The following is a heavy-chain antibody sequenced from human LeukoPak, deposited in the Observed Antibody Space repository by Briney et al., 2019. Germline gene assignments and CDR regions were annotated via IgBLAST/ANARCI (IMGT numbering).Heavy chain of an antibody. CDR3: ASEGLRYCSSTSCYEFDY. CDR2: IYYSGST. D-gene: IGHD2-2*01. V-gene: IGHV4-39*01. Sequence: PSETLSLTCTVSGGSISSSYYYWGWIRQPPGKGLEWIGSIYYSGSTYYNPSLKSRVTISVDTSKNQFSLKLSSVTAADTAVYYCASEGLRYCSSTSCYEFDYWGQGTLVTVSS. CDR1: GGSISSSYYY. J-gene: IGHJ4*02.